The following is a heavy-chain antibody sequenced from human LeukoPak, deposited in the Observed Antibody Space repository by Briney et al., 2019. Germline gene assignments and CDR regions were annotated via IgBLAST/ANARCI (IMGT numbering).Heavy chain of an antibody. D-gene: IGHD5-12*01. CDR1: GFTFTTSG. V-gene: IGHV3-30*02. Sequence: GGSLRLSCAASGFTFTTSGMHWVRQAPGKGLEWVAFIRFEGSHQYYADSVKGRFTITRDNSMNTLYLHLNSLRPEDTALYYCARVKRGGYDSFDYWGQGTLVTVSS. CDR3: ARVKRGGYDSFDY. J-gene: IGHJ4*02. CDR2: IRFEGSHQ.